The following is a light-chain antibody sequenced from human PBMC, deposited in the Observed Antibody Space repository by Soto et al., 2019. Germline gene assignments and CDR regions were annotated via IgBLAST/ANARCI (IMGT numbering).Light chain of an antibody. CDR3: QQRINWPLT. CDR2: DAS. V-gene: IGKV3-11*01. CDR1: QSVNSY. Sequence: EIVLTQSPATLSLSPGERATLSCRASQSVNSYLAWYQQRPGQAPRLLIYDASNRASGIPARFSGSASGTDFTLTISSLEPEDFAVYYCQQRINWPLTFGQGTKVEIK. J-gene: IGKJ1*01.